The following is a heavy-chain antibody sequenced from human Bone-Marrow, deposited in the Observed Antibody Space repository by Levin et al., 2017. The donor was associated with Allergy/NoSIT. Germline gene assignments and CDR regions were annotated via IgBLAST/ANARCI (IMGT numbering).Heavy chain of an antibody. Sequence: PGGSLRLSCAASGFTFSKCAMSWVRQAPGKGLEWVASISGSGGSTYYTDSVKGRFTISRDNSKNTLYLQMNSLRAEDTAVYYCAKDQGFNGYDWVDYWGQGSLVTVSS. CDR1: GFTFSKCA. D-gene: IGHD5-12*01. CDR2: ISGSGGST. V-gene: IGHV3-23*01. J-gene: IGHJ4*02. CDR3: AKDQGFNGYDWVDY.